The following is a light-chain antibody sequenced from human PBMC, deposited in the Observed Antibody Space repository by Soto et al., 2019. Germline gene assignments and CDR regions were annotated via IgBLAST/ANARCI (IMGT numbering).Light chain of an antibody. CDR2: KAS. V-gene: IGKV1-5*03. J-gene: IGKJ4*01. Sequence: DIQMTQSPSTLPASVGDRVTITCRASQSFSSWLAWYQQKPGKAPKLLIYKASTLASGVPSRFSGSGSGTEFTLTISSLQPDDFATYYCQQYNSYSALTFGGGTKVEIK. CDR3: QQYNSYSALT. CDR1: QSFSSW.